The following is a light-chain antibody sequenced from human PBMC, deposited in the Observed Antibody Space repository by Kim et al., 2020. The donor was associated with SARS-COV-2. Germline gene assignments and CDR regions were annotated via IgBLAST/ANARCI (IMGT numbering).Light chain of an antibody. CDR3: SSYADSDTWV. CDR1: SSDIGGYNH. V-gene: IGLV2-11*03. Sequence: GQSITISCTGTSSDIGGYNHVSWFQQYPGKAPKLLIYDFNLRPSGVSARFSGSKSGNTASLTISGLQADDEAVYHCSSYADSDTWVFGGGTKVTVL. CDR2: DFN. J-gene: IGLJ3*02.